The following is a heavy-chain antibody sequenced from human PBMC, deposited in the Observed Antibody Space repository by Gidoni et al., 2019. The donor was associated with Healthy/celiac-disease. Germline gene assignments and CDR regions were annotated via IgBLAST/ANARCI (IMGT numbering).Heavy chain of an antibody. V-gene: IGHV3-23*01. CDR1: GFTFTSFV. CDR3: AKGGIGSPPGLDV. J-gene: IGHJ6*02. CDR2: IVGGGDKT. Sequence: EVQLLESGGDLVQPGGSLRLSCAASGFTFTSFVMPWVRPAPGKGLEWVSSIVGGGDKTYYADSVRGRFTISRDNSKNTLSLQVNSLRAEDTAVYHCAKGGIGSPPGLDVWGQGTTVTVSS. D-gene: IGHD1-26*01.